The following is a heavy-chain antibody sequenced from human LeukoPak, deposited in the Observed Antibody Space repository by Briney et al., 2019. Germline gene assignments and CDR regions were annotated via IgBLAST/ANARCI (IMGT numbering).Heavy chain of an antibody. J-gene: IGHJ4*02. Sequence: SETLSLTCAVYGGSFSGYYWSWIRQPPGKRLEWIGEINHSGSTNYNPSLKSRVTISVDTSKNQFSLKLSSVTAADTAVYYCARVGYSYGYYGYWGQGTLVTVSS. V-gene: IGHV4-34*01. CDR2: INHSGST. D-gene: IGHD5-18*01. CDR3: ARVGYSYGYYGY. CDR1: GGSFSGYY.